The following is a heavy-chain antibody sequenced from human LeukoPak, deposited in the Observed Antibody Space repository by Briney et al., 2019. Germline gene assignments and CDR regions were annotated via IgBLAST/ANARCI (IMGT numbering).Heavy chain of an antibody. D-gene: IGHD3-3*01. CDR3: ARDPRASGVGGGYFDY. CDR2: MYYSGSS. Sequence: PSETLSLTCTVSGDSVSSYYWNWIRQPPRKGLEWIGFMYYSGSSNYNPSLRSRVTISVDTSKNQFSLKLSSVTAADTAVYYCARDPRASGVGGGYFDYWGQGILVTVSS. V-gene: IGHV4-59*02. CDR1: GDSVSSYY. J-gene: IGHJ4*02.